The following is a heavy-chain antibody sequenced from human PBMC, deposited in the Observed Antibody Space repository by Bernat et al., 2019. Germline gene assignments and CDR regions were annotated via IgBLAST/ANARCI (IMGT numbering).Heavy chain of an antibody. V-gene: IGHV4-31*03. CDR3: ARSPHSSSWGAGWFDP. CDR2: IYYSGST. J-gene: IGHJ5*02. Sequence: QVQLQESGPGLVKPSQTLSLTCTVSGGSISRGGYYWSWIRQHPGKGLEWIGYIYYSGSTYYNPSLKRRVTISVDTSKNQFSLKLSSVTAADAAVYYGARSPHSSSWGAGWFDPWGQGTLVTVSS. D-gene: IGHD6-13*01. CDR1: GGSISRGGYY.